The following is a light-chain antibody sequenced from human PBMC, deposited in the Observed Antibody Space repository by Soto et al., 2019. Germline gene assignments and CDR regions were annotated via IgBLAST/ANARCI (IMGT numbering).Light chain of an antibody. CDR1: QSVSSN. J-gene: IGKJ2*01. CDR3: QQYTNWPPVT. Sequence: EIVMTQSPATLSVSPGERATLSCRASQSVSSNLAWYQQKPGQAPRLLIYGASTRATGIPARFSGSGSWTEFTHTISSLQSEDYAVYYCQQYTNWPPVTFGQGTKLEIK. V-gene: IGKV3-15*01. CDR2: GAS.